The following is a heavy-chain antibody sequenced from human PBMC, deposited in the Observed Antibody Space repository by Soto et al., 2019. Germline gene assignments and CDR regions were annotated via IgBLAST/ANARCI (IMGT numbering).Heavy chain of an antibody. CDR1: GGSISCTTFY. J-gene: IGHJ5*02. D-gene: IGHD6-19*01. CDR2: ISYRGST. Sequence: PSETLSLTCSVSGGSISCTTFYWGWIRQPPRQGLELIGSISYRGSTSYNPSLKSRVTISVDTSKNQFSLRLTSVTAADTAVYYCASLLGWSNYNYFGPWGQGILVTVSS. V-gene: IGHV4-39*01. CDR3: ASLLGWSNYNYFGP.